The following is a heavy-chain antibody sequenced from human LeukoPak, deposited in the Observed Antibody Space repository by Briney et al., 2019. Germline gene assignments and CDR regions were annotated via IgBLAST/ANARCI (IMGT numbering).Heavy chain of an antibody. CDR3: AKDRRDYYDSSGLKDAFDI. D-gene: IGHD3-22*01. CDR2: SSGSGGST. Sequence: GGSLRLSCAASGFTSSSYTMSWVRQAPGKGLEWVSASSGSGGSTYYADSVKGRFTTSRDNSKNTLYLQMNSLRAEDTAVYYCAKDRRDYYDSSGLKDAFDIWGQGTMVTVSS. V-gene: IGHV3-23*01. J-gene: IGHJ3*02. CDR1: GFTSSSYT.